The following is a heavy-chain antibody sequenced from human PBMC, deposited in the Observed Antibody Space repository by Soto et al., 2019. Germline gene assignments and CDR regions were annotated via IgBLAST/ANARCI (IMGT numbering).Heavy chain of an antibody. V-gene: IGHV1-24*01. CDR3: ATPRPSGSYYNPFDY. D-gene: IGHD3-10*01. CDR1: GYTLTELS. Sequence: ASVKDSCKVSGYTLTELSMHWVRQAPGKGLEWMRGFDPEDGETIYAQKFQGRVTMTEDTSTDTAYMELSSLRYEDTAVYYCATPRPSGSYYNPFDYWGQGTLVTVSS. J-gene: IGHJ4*02. CDR2: FDPEDGET.